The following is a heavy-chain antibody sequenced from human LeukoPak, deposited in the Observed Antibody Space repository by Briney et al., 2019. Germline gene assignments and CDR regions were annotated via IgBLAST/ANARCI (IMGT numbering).Heavy chain of an antibody. CDR3: AKTVYYDSSGYYYEYFDY. CDR2: IWPDGRTK. Sequence: GTSLRLSCAASGFIFSRHGMPWVRQAPGKGLEWVALIWPDGRTKYYADSVNGRFNISRDNAKNSLYLQMNSLRAEDTAVYYCAKTVYYDSSGYYYEYFDYWGQGALVTVSS. CDR1: GFIFSRHG. J-gene: IGHJ4*02. D-gene: IGHD3-22*01. V-gene: IGHV3-33*06.